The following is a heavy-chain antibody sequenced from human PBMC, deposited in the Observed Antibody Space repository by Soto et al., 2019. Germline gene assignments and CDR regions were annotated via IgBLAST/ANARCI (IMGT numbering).Heavy chain of an antibody. CDR3: VRRAITATTNWGAFDV. Sequence: GGSLRLSCAASGVTFSSFVLNWVRKDPGKGLEWVSTVSPGGDVSHYTASVKGRFTISSDNSTRTLHLQMDSLRAEDAAVYFCVRRAITATTNWGAFDVWGQGTVVTVSS. V-gene: IGHV3-23*01. D-gene: IGHD1-20*01. J-gene: IGHJ3*01. CDR1: GVTFSSFV. CDR2: VSPGGDVS.